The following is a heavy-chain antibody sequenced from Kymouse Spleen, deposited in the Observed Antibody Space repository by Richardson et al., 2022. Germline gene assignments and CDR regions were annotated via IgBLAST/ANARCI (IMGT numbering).Heavy chain of an antibody. CDR1: GGSFSGYY. CDR2: INHSGST. D-gene: IGHD1-7*01. CDR3: AGRTLELHDAFDI. V-gene: IGHV4-34*01. Sequence: QVQLQQWGAGLLKPSETLSLTCAVYGGSFSGYYWSWIRQPPGKGLEWIGEINHSGSTNYNPSLKSRVTISVDTSKNQFSLKLSSVTAADTAVYYCAGRTLELHDAFDIWGQGTMVTVSS. J-gene: IGHJ3*02.